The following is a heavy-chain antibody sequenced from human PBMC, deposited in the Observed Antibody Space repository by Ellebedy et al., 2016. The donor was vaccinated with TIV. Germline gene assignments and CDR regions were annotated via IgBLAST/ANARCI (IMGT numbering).Heavy chain of an antibody. V-gene: IGHV1-18*04. CDR2: ISAYNGNT. J-gene: IGHJ4*02. Sequence: ASVKVSCXASGYTFTGYYMHWVRQAPGQGLEWMGWISAYNGNTNYAQKLQGRVTMTTDTSTNTAYMELRSLRSDDTAVYYCARASGLDYWGQGTLVTVSS. D-gene: IGHD3-10*01. CDR3: ARASGLDY. CDR1: GYTFTGYY.